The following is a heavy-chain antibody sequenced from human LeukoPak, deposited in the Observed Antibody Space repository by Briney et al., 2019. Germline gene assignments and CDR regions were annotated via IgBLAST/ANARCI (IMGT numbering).Heavy chain of an antibody. J-gene: IGHJ6*03. CDR1: GFAFSSYA. CDR3: AKQAVAGSYYYYYMDV. V-gene: IGHV3-23*01. D-gene: IGHD6-19*01. CDR2: ISGSGGST. Sequence: PGGSLRLSCAASGFAFSSYAMSWVRQAPGKGLEWVSAISGSGGSTYYADSVKGRFTISRDNSKNTLYPQMNSLRAEDTAVYYCAKQAVAGSYYYYYMDVWGKGTTVTVSS.